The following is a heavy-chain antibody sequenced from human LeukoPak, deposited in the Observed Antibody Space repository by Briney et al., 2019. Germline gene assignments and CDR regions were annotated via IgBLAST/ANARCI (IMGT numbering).Heavy chain of an antibody. V-gene: IGHV1-69*06. J-gene: IGHJ3*02. CDR3: ARSHYYGSGSHDAFDI. Sequence: SVKVSCKASGGTFSSYAISWVRQAPGQGLEWMGGIIPIFGTANYAQKFQGRVTITADKSTSTAYMELSSLRSEDTAVYYCARSHYYGSGSHDAFDIWGQGAMVTISS. CDR1: GGTFSSYA. CDR2: IIPIFGTA. D-gene: IGHD3-10*01.